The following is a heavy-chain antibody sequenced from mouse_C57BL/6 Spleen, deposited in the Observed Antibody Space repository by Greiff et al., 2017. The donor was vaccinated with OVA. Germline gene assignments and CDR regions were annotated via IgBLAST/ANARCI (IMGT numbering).Heavy chain of an antibody. V-gene: IGHV5-12*01. Sequence: EVQRVESGGGLVQPGGSLKLSCAASGFTFSDYYMYWVRQTPEKRLEWVAYISNGGGSTYYPDTVKGRFTISRDNAKNTLYLQMSRLKSEDTAMYYCARDYDYPSYAMDYWGQGTSVTVSS. J-gene: IGHJ4*01. CDR1: GFTFSDYY. CDR2: ISNGGGST. D-gene: IGHD2-4*01. CDR3: ARDYDYPSYAMDY.